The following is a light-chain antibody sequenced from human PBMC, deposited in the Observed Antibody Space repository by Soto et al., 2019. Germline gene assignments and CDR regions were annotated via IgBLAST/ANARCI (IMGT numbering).Light chain of an antibody. V-gene: IGLV4-69*01. CDR1: SGHSIYA. J-gene: IGLJ2*01. Sequence: QSVLTQSPSASASLGASVKLTCTLSSGHSIYAIAWHQQQPEKGPRFLMKLNSDGSHNKGDGIPDRFSGSSSGAERYLTISSLQSEDEADYYCQTWGAGIHVVFGGGTKLTVL. CDR2: LNSDGSH. CDR3: QTWGAGIHVV.